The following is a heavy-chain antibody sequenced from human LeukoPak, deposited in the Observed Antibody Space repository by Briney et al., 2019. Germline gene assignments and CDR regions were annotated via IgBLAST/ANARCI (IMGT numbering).Heavy chain of an antibody. CDR3: ARDVSRDNWFDP. CDR2: INPNSGGT. CDR1: GYTFTGYY. D-gene: IGHD3-3*02. J-gene: IGHJ5*02. V-gene: IGHV1-2*02. Sequence: ASVKVSCKASGYTFTGYYIHWVRQAPGQGLEWMGWINPNSGGTNYAEKFQDRVTMTRDTSISTAYMELSRLRSDDTAVYFCARDVSRDNWFDPWGQGTLVTVSS.